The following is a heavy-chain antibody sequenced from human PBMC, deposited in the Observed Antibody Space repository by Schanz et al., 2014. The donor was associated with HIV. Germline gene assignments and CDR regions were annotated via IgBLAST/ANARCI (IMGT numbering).Heavy chain of an antibody. CDR1: GFTFSSYG. V-gene: IGHV3-30*03. CDR3: ARVANWDYYGMDV. D-gene: IGHD3-16*01. J-gene: IGHJ6*02. Sequence: QVHLLESGGGVVQPGRSLRLSCAASGFTFSSYGMHWVRQAPGKGLEWVAFISDDGSNKYYADSVKGRFTISRDNSKNTLYLQMNSLRAEDTAVYYCARVANWDYYGMDVWGQGTTVTVSS. CDR2: ISDDGSNK.